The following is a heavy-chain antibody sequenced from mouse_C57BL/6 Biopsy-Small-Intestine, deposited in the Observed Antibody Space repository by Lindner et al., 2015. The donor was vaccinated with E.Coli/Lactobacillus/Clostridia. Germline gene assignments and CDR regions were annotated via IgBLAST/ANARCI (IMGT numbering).Heavy chain of an antibody. CDR1: GFTFSGYG. J-gene: IGHJ2*01. V-gene: IGHV5-6*01. D-gene: IGHD1-1*01. Sequence: VQLQESGGDLVKPGGSLKFSCAASGFTFSGYGMSWVRQTADKRLEWVATISSGGSYTYYPDSVKGRFTISRDNAKNILYLQMSSLKSEDTAMYYCARHGRQLTTVLYYFDYWGQGTTLTVSS. CDR2: ISSGGSYT. CDR3: ARHGRQLTTVLYYFDY.